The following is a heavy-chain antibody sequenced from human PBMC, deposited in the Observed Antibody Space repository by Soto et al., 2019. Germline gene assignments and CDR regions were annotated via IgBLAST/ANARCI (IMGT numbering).Heavy chain of an antibody. D-gene: IGHD4-17*01. CDR3: ARDHASGKDYCEQ. Sequence: QAQLVESGGGVVQPGRSLRLSCAASGFNLSNYGMHWVRQAPSQGLEWVSGICYDGSRTYYADSAKGRFTISRDISKNTLYLQMNSLRVEGTAVYYCARDHASGKDYCEQGGEGTVVPVS. J-gene: IGHJ4*02. V-gene: IGHV3-33*01. CDR1: GFNLSNYG. CDR2: ICYDGSRT.